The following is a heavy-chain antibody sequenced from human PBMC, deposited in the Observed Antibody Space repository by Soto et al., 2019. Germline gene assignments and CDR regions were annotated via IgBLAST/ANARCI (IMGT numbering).Heavy chain of an antibody. CDR2: INAGNGNT. CDR3: AREGYYYDSSEAFDI. J-gene: IGHJ3*02. V-gene: IGHV1-3*01. D-gene: IGHD3-22*01. Sequence: ASVKVSCKASGYTFTSYAMHWVLQAPGQRLEWMGWINAGNGNTKYSQKFQGRVTITRDTSASTAYMELSSLRSEDTAVYYCAREGYYYDSSEAFDIWGQGTMVTVSS. CDR1: GYTFTSYA.